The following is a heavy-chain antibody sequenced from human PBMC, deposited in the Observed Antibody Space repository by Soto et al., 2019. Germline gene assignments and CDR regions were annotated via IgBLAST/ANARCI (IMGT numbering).Heavy chain of an antibody. Sequence: GGSLRLSCAASGFTFSSYSMNWVRQAPGKGLEWVSSISSSSSYIYYADSVKGRFTISRDNAKNSLYLQMNSLRAEDTAVYYCARDPNASRGLSGYWGQGTLVTVSS. CDR1: GFTFSSYS. CDR3: ARDPNASRGLSGY. CDR2: ISSSSSYI. J-gene: IGHJ4*02. D-gene: IGHD1-1*01. V-gene: IGHV3-21*01.